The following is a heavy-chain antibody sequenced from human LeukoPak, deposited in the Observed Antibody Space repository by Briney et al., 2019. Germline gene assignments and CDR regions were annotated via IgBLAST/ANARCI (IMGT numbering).Heavy chain of an antibody. D-gene: IGHD6-19*01. V-gene: IGHV3-7*01. CDR2: IKQDGSEK. CDR3: ARDMRQWLVPSPFDY. Sequence: GGSLRLSCAASGFTFSSYWMSWVRQAPGKGLEWVANIKQDGSEKYYADSVKGRFTISRDNAKNSLYLQMNSLRAEDTAVYYCARDMRQWLVPSPFDYWGQGTLVTVSS. J-gene: IGHJ4*02. CDR1: GFTFSSYW.